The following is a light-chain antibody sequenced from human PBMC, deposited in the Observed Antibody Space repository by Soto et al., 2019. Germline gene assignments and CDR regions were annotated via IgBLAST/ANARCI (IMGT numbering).Light chain of an antibody. J-gene: IGKJ2*01. CDR2: GAS. CDR1: QSVSSTY. CDR3: QQFGGSPLYT. V-gene: IGKV3-20*01. Sequence: EIVLTQSPGTLSLSPGERATLSCRASQSVSSTYIAWYQQKPGQAPRLLIYGASSRATGIPDRFXXXXXXXXXXXXVSRLEPEDFAVYYCQQFGGSPLYTFGQGTKVEIK.